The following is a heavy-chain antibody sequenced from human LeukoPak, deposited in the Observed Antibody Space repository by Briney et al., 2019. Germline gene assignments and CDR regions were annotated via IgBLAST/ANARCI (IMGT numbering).Heavy chain of an antibody. V-gene: IGHV4-39*01. CDR1: GGSISSTSYH. CDR3: ARYASGSYWFDP. J-gene: IGHJ5*02. Sequence: PSETLSLTCTVSGGSISSTSYHCAWIRQPPGKGLEWIATVYYTGSAYYNPSLKSRVTISVDTSKSQFSLKLSSVTTADTALYYCARYASGSYWFDPWGQGTLVTVSS. CDR2: VYYTGSA. D-gene: IGHD3-10*01.